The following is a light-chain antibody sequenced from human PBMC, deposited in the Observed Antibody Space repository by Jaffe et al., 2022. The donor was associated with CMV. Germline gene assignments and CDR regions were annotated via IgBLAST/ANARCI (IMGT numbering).Light chain of an antibody. J-gene: IGKJ2*01. CDR1: QTISSNY. V-gene: IGKV3-20*01. Sequence: EIVLTQSPGTLPLSPGERATLSCRASQTISSNYLVWYQQKPGQAPRLLIYGASSRATGIPDRFSGSGSGTDFTLTITRLEPEDFAVYYCQQYGSSPYTFGQGTKLEIK. CDR3: QQYGSSPYT. CDR2: GAS.